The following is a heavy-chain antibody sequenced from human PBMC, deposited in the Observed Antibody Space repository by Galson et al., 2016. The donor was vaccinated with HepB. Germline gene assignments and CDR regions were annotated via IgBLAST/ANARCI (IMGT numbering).Heavy chain of an antibody. CDR1: GFTYG. D-gene: IGHD3-3*01. CDR2: ISNDESRK. Sequence: SLRLSCAVSGFTYGIHWVRQAPGKGLEWVAAISNDESRKDYADSVKGRFIISRDTSKNTSYLQMNSLRSEDTAVYYCASDMNNFDFLGGPFDYWGQGTLVTVSS. CDR3: ASDMNNFDFLGGPFDY. J-gene: IGHJ4*02. V-gene: IGHV3-30*04.